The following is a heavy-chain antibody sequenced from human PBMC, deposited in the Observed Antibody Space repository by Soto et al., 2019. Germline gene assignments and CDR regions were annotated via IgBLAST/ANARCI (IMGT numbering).Heavy chain of an antibody. Sequence: QVQLVQSGAEVKKPGASVKVSCKASGYTFTSYDINWARQAAGQGREGIGWMNPNNGKAVYAQKFRGTVTMAGNTYISTVYMELSSLRSDDTDVYFCARGLVVVSATYWYFDLWGRGTLVTVSS. CDR2: MNPNNGKA. CDR1: GYTFTSYD. J-gene: IGHJ2*01. V-gene: IGHV1-8*01. D-gene: IGHD2-15*01. CDR3: ARGLVVVSATYWYFDL.